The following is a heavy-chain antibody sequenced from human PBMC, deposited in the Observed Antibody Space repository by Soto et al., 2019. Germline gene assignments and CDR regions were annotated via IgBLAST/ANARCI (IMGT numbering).Heavy chain of an antibody. J-gene: IGHJ5*02. D-gene: IGHD2-15*01. V-gene: IGHV4-34*01. CDR1: GGSFSEYY. CDR2: INQSGIT. CDR3: ARHIVVLVAATNWFDR. Sequence: QVQLQQWGAGVLKPSETLSLTCTVHGGSFSEYYWSFIRQPPGKGMEWVGEINQSGITNYNPSLKGRVTISMDTSKNQFSLRLSSVTAADTAVYYCARHIVVLVAATNWFDRWGQGSLVTVSS.